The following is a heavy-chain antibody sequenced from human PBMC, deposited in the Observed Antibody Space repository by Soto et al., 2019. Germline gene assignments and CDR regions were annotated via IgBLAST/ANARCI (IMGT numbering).Heavy chain of an antibody. CDR3: Y. Sequence: ASETLSLTCAISGASISSSNCWNWVRQPPGKGLEWIGEIFQSGSTNYNPSFKSRVTISMDSLGAEDTAIYYCAKDRWTVGQLDYWGQGTLVTVSS. CDR2: IFQSGST. V-gene: IGHV4-4*02. D-gene: IGHD1-26*01. CDR1: GASISSSNC. J-gene: IGHJ4*02.